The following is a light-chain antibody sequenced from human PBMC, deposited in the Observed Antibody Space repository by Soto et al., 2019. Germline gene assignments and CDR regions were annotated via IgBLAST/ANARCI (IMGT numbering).Light chain of an antibody. CDR1: QSVSSSS. V-gene: IGKV3-20*01. CDR2: AVS. Sequence: EIVLTRCPATMSLAPEEKANRSGKVCQSVSSSSVAWYRQRPGQAPRLLIYAVSSRAIDTPDRFSGSGSGTDFTLTITRLEPEDFAVYYCQHLGDSLWTFGQGTKVDI. CDR3: QHLGDSLWT. J-gene: IGKJ1*01.